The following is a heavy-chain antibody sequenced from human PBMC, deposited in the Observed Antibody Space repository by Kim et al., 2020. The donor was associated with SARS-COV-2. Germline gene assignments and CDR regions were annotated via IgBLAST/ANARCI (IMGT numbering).Heavy chain of an antibody. Sequence: NPSLKSRVTISVDTSKNQFSLKLSSVTAADTAVYYCARVRIVVVPAAIGGWFDPWGQGTLVTVSS. V-gene: IGHV4-34*01. J-gene: IGHJ5*02. D-gene: IGHD2-2*01. CDR3: ARVRIVVVPAAIGGWFDP.